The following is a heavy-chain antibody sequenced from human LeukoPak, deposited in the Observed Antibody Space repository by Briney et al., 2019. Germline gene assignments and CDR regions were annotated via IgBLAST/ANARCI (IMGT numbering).Heavy chain of an antibody. V-gene: IGHV3-23*01. CDR2: ISGSSGGNT. Sequence: GGSLRLSCAASGFTFSSYAMSWVRQAPGMGLEWVSAISGSSGGNTYYADSVKGRFTISRDNSKNTLYLQANSLRAEDTAVHYCAKGLGTSSWYYFDYWGQGTLVTVSS. CDR3: AKGLGTSSWYYFDY. J-gene: IGHJ4*02. D-gene: IGHD6-13*01. CDR1: GFTFSSYA.